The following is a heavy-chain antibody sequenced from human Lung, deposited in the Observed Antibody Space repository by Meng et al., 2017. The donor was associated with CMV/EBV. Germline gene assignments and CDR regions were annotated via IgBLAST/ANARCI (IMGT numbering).Heavy chain of an antibody. CDR1: GFIFSSYA. CDR2: VYYDGSNQ. J-gene: IGHJ6*02. CDR3: AKDRVARWLAAEVDYYGMDA. Sequence: GESLKISCAPSGFIFSSYAMHWVRQAPGKGLEWVALVYYDGSNQYYSDSVRGRFNISRDNSKNTLFLQMNSLRSEDTGVYYCAKDRVARWLAAEVDYYGMDAWGQGXTVTVSS. V-gene: IGHV3-33*06. D-gene: IGHD6-19*01.